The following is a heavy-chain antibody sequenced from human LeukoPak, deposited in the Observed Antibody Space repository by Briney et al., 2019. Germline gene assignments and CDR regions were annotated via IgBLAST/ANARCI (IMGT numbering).Heavy chain of an antibody. CDR3: ARDNSVGETAWWFDP. Sequence: PGGSLRLSCAASGFTFSSYGMHWVRQAPGKGLEWVAVISYDGSNKYYADSVKGRFTISRDNSKNTLYLQMNSLRADDTAVYYCARDNSVGETAWWFDPWGQGTLVTVSS. J-gene: IGHJ5*02. CDR2: ISYDGSNK. V-gene: IGHV3-30*03. D-gene: IGHD1-26*01. CDR1: GFTFSSYG.